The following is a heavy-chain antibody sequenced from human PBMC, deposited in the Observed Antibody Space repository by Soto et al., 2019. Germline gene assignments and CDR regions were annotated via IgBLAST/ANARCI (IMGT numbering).Heavy chain of an antibody. J-gene: IGHJ5*02. CDR1: GGTFSSYT. Sequence: QVQLVQSGAEVKKPGSSVKVSCKASGGTFSSYTISWVRQAPGQGLEWMGRIIPILGIANYAQKFQGRVTXXADKATSTAYMELSSLRSEDTAVYYCAPPASSGSSWGQGTLVTVSS. CDR2: IIPILGIA. D-gene: IGHD6-19*01. V-gene: IGHV1-69*02. CDR3: APPASSGSS.